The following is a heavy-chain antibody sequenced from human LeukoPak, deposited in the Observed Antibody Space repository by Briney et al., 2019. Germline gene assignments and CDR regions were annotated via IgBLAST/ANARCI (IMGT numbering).Heavy chain of an antibody. D-gene: IGHD1-26*01. V-gene: IGHV1-18*01. CDR2: ISAYNGNT. CDR3: ARGLGGSGSYFLTFDY. CDR1: GYTFTSYS. Sequence: ASVKVSCKASGYTFTSYSINWVRQAPGQGLEWMGWISAYNGNTKYAQKVQDRVTMTTDTFTSTAYMELRSLRSDDTAVYYCARGLGGSGSYFLTFDYWGQGTLVTVSS. J-gene: IGHJ4*02.